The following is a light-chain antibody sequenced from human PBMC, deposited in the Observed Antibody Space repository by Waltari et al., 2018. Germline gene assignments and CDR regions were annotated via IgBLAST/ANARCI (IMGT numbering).Light chain of an antibody. J-gene: IGKJ1*01. CDR1: QSVRST. CDR3: QQYDYWPWT. V-gene: IGKV3D-15*01. CDR2: GTS. Sequence: IVMTQSPATMSLSPGESATLSCRASQSVRSTFAWFQQKPGHPPRLLIYGTSTRATGIPARFTGSGSGTEFSLTISSLQPEDFATYYCQQYDYWPWTFGQGTRVETK.